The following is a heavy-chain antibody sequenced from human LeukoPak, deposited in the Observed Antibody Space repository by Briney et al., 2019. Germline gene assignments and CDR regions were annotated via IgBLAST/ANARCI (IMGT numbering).Heavy chain of an antibody. CDR1: GGSISRYY. V-gene: IGHV4-4*09. CDR3: ARSHSGYDLALRY. Sequence: PSETLSLTCTVSGGSISRYYWSWIRQPPGKGLEWIGYIYTSGSTNYNPSLKSRVTIPVDTSQNQFSLKLSSVTAADTAVYYCARSHSGYDLALRYWGQGTLVTVSS. D-gene: IGHD5-12*01. J-gene: IGHJ4*02. CDR2: IYTSGST.